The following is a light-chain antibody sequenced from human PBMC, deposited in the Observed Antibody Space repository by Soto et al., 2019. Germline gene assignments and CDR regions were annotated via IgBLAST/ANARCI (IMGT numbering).Light chain of an antibody. Sequence: EIVLTQSPGTLSLSPGERATLSCRASQSFSSSYLAWYQQQPGQAPRLLIYGASSRATGIPDRFSGSGSGTDFTLTISRLEPEDFAVYYCQHYGIALFTFGPGTKVDIK. CDR1: QSFSSSY. CDR3: QHYGIALFT. J-gene: IGKJ3*01. V-gene: IGKV3-20*01. CDR2: GAS.